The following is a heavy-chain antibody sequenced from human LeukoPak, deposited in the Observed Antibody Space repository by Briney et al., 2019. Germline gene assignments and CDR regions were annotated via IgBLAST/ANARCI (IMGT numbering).Heavy chain of an antibody. J-gene: IGHJ4*02. CDR3: ARAHRGSLEIDY. V-gene: IGHV4-34*01. Sequence: SETLSLTCAVYGGSFSGYYWSWIRQPPGKGLEWIGEINHSGSTNYNPSLKSRVTISVDTSKNQFSLKLSSVTAADTAVYYCARAHRGSLEIDYWGQGTLVTVSS. D-gene: IGHD1-26*01. CDR1: GGSFSGYY. CDR2: INHSGST.